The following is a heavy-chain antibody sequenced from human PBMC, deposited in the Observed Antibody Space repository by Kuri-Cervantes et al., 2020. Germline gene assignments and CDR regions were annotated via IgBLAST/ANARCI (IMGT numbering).Heavy chain of an antibody. D-gene: IGHD3-22*01. CDR2: INVDGSVT. V-gene: IGHV3-74*01. CDR3: ARDPLDYYDSSGYYRRGGFDY. Sequence: GESLKISCAASGFTFSTYWMHWFRQVPGQGLVWVSRINVDGSVTHYADSVKGRFTISRDNAKNSLYLQMNSLRAEDTALYYCARDPLDYYDSSGYYRRGGFDYWGQGTLVTVSS. CDR1: GFTFSTYW. J-gene: IGHJ4*02.